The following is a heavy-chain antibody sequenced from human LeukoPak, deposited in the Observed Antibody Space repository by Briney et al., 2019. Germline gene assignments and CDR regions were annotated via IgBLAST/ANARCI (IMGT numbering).Heavy chain of an antibody. CDR3: ARDSSGWYRWFDP. CDR2: ISPTSSYI. D-gene: IGHD6-19*01. Sequence: GGSLRLSCAASGFSFSSYSMNWVRQAPGQGLEWVSSISPTSSYIYYADSVKGRFTISRDNAKNSLYLHMNSLRAEDTAVYYCARDSSGWYRWFDPWGQGTLVTVSS. V-gene: IGHV3-21*01. J-gene: IGHJ5*02. CDR1: GFSFSSYS.